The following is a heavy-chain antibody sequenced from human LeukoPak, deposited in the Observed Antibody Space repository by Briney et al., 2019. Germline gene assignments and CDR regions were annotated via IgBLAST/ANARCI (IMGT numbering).Heavy chain of an antibody. CDR3: AKGYIGGNYGYYYYMDV. CDR2: IRYDGSNK. D-gene: IGHD4-23*01. CDR1: GFTFSSYG. Sequence: GGSLRLSCAASGFTFSSYGMHWVRQAPGKGLEWVAFIRYDGSNKYYADSVKGRFTISRDNSKNTLYLQMNSLRAEDTAVYYCAKGYIGGNYGYYYYMDVWGKGTTVTVSS. V-gene: IGHV3-30*02. J-gene: IGHJ6*03.